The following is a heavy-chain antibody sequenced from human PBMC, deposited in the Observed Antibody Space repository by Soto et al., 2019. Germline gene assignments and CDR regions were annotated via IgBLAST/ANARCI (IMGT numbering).Heavy chain of an antibody. CDR2: ISAYNGNT. D-gene: IGHD3-22*01. V-gene: IGHV1-18*01. CDR3: AREGSVVVVITRGAFDI. Sequence: GASVKVSCKASGYTFTSYGISWVRRARGQGLEWMGWISAYNGNTNYAQKLQGRVTMTTDTSTSTAYMELRSLRSDDTAVYYCAREGSVVVVITRGAFDIWGQGTMVTVS. J-gene: IGHJ3*02. CDR1: GYTFTSYG.